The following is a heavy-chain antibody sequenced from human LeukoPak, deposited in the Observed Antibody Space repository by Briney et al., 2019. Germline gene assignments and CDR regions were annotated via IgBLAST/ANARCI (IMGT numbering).Heavy chain of an antibody. CDR2: IYSGSTT. J-gene: IGHJ4*02. CDR3: AKGSRPGSSGYPNLDH. CDR1: GSTVSNNY. Sequence: PGGSLRLSCAASGSTVSNNYMNWVRQAPGKGLEWVSLIYSGSTTNYADSVKGRFTISRDNSKNTLYLQMNSLRVDDTAVYYCAKGSRPGSSGYPNLDHWGQGTLVTVSS. D-gene: IGHD3-22*01. V-gene: IGHV3-53*01.